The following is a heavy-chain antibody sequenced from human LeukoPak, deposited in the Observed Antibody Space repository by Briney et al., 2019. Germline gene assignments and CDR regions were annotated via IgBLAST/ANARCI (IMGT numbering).Heavy chain of an antibody. CDR2: ISYDGSNP. D-gene: IGHD2-15*01. Sequence: PGGSLRLSCAASGFTFSSFGMHWVRQAPGKGLEWVAVISYDGSNPYYADSVKGRFTISRDNSKNTLYLQMNSLRAEDTAVYYCAKDEVVQGFDYWGQGTLVTVSS. V-gene: IGHV3-30*18. CDR1: GFTFSSFG. CDR3: AKDEVVQGFDY. J-gene: IGHJ4*02.